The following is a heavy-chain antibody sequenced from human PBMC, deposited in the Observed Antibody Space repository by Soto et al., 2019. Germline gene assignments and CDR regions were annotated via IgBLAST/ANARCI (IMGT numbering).Heavy chain of an antibody. CDR1: GYTFTSYA. Sequence: ASVKVSCKASGYTFTSYAMHWVRQAPGQRLEWMGWINAGNGNTKYSQKFQGRVTITRDTSASTAYMELNSLRAEDTAVYYCARARDGYPHVDYYYGMDVWGQGTTVTVSS. J-gene: IGHJ6*02. D-gene: IGHD5-12*01. V-gene: IGHV1-3*01. CDR3: ARARDGYPHVDYYYGMDV. CDR2: INAGNGNT.